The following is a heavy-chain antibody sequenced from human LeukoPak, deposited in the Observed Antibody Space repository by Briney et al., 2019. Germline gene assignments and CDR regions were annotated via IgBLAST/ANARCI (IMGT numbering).Heavy chain of an antibody. D-gene: IGHD1-26*01. Sequence: SETLSLTCTVSGGSISSYNWSWIRQPPGKGLEWIGYIYYSGSTNYNPSLKSRVTISVDTSKNQFSLKLSSVTAADTAVYYCAREEPVGAIDYWGQGTLVTVSS. CDR2: IYYSGST. CDR3: AREEPVGAIDY. J-gene: IGHJ4*02. V-gene: IGHV4-59*01. CDR1: GGSISSYN.